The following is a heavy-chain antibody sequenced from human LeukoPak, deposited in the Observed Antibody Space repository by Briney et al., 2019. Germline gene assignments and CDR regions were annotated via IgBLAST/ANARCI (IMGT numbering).Heavy chain of an antibody. V-gene: IGHV1-69*04. J-gene: IGHJ4*02. CDR3: ARSGATTANFDN. CDR2: IIPILGIA. Sequence: SVKVSCRASGGTFSSYAISWVRQAPGQGLEWMGRIIPILGIANYAQKFQGRVTITADKSTSTAYMELSSLRSEDTAVYYCARSGATTANFDNWGQGTLVTVSS. D-gene: IGHD4-11*01. CDR1: GGTFSSYA.